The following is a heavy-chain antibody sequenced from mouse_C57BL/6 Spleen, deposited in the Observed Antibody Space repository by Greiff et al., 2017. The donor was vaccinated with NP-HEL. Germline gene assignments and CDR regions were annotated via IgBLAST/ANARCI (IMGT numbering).Heavy chain of an antibody. Sequence: EVQLVESGGDLVKPGGSLKLSCAASGFTFSSYGMSWVRQTPDKRLEWVATISSGGSYTYYPDSVKGRFTISRDNAKNTLYLQMSSLKSEDTAIDYCARIYYGNYEGYAMDYWGQGTSVTVSS. CDR1: GFTFSSYG. V-gene: IGHV5-6*01. D-gene: IGHD2-1*01. J-gene: IGHJ4*01. CDR3: ARIYYGNYEGYAMDY. CDR2: ISSGGSYT.